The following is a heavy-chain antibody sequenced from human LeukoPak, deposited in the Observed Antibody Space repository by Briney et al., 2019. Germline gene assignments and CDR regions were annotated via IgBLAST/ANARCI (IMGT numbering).Heavy chain of an antibody. J-gene: IGHJ4*02. D-gene: IGHD5-12*01. CDR1: GLTLSRYW. Sequence: GGSLRLSCVASGLTLSRYWMHWVRQTPGKGLVWVSRINNDGSSTSYADSVKGRFTISKDNAKNTLYLHMNSLRAEDTAVYYCATDGGYDSPDYWGQGTLVTVSS. CDR3: ATDGGYDSPDY. V-gene: IGHV3-74*01. CDR2: INNDGSST.